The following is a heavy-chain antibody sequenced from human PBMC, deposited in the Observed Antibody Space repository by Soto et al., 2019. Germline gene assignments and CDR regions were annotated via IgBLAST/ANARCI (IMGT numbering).Heavy chain of an antibody. D-gene: IGHD3-10*01. Sequence: PGGSLRLSCSASGFTFSNYAMHWVRQAPGKGLEYVSVISSNGGSTYYADSVKGRFTISRDNSKNTLYLQMSSLRAEDTAMYYCVKDGGRYGSGSYYHDCWGQGTLVTVSS. CDR3: VKDGGRYGSGSYYHDC. V-gene: IGHV3-64D*06. J-gene: IGHJ4*02. CDR2: ISSNGGST. CDR1: GFTFSNYA.